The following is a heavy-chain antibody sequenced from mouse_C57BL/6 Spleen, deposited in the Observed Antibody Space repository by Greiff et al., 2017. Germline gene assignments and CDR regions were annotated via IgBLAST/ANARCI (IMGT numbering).Heavy chain of an antibody. CDR1: GFSLTSYG. CDR3: ARNNYGSSYRYYAMDY. J-gene: IGHJ4*01. V-gene: IGHV2-2*01. Sequence: VMLVESGPGLVQPSQSLSITCTVSGFSLTSYGVHWVRQSPGKGLEWLGVIWSGGSTDYNAAFISRLSISKDNSKSQVFFKMNSLQADDTAIYYCARNNYGSSYRYYAMDYWGQGTSVTVSS. CDR2: IWSGGST. D-gene: IGHD1-1*01.